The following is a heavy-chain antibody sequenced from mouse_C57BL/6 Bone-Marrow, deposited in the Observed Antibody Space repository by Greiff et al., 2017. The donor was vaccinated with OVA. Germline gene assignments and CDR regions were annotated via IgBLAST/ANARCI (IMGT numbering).Heavy chain of an antibody. D-gene: IGHD3-1*01. V-gene: IGHV1-55*01. Sequence: VQLQQSGAELVKPGASVKMSCKASGYTFTSYWITWVKQRPGQGLEWIGDIYPGSGSTNYNEKFKSKATLTVDTSSSTAYMQLSSLTSEDSAVYYCARSGLFYAMDYWGQGTSVTVSS. CDR3: ARSGLFYAMDY. J-gene: IGHJ4*01. CDR2: IYPGSGST. CDR1: GYTFTSYW.